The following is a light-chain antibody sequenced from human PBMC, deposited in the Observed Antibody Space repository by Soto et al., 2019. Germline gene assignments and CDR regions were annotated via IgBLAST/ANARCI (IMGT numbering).Light chain of an antibody. CDR2: LGS. CDR3: MQALQSLPLT. CDR1: QSLLHSNGYNY. Sequence: DIVMTQSPLSLPVTPGEPASISCRSSQSLLHSNGYNYLDWYLQKPGQSPQLLIYLGSNRASGVPARFSGSGSGTDFTLKISRVEADDVGVYYCMQALQSLPLTFGGGTKVEIK. J-gene: IGKJ4*01. V-gene: IGKV2-28*01.